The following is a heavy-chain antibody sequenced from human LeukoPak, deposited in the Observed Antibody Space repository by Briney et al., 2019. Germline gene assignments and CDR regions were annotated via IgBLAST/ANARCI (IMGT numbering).Heavy chain of an antibody. D-gene: IGHD3-10*01. J-gene: IGHJ3*02. CDR2: IYYSGST. CDR1: GGSISSGDYY. V-gene: IGHV4-30-4*08. Sequence: SETLSLTCTVSGGSISSGDYYWSWIRQPPGKGLEWIGYIYYSGSTYYNPPLKSRVTISVDTSKNQFSLKLSSVTAADTAVYYCARYGELLWFGELFGDAFDIWGQGTMVTVSS. CDR3: ARYGELLWFGELFGDAFDI.